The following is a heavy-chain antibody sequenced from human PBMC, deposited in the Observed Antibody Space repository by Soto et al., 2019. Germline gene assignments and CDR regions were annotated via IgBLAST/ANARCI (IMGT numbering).Heavy chain of an antibody. CDR3: AKDSYYYDSRGLSDY. J-gene: IGHJ4*02. CDR1: GFTFSNYG. V-gene: IGHV3-30*18. CDR2: ISNDGRNK. Sequence: QVQLVESGGGVVQPGRSLRLSCAASGFTFSNYGMHWVRQAPGKGLEWVALISNDGRNKYHVDSVKGRFTISRDNSKNTLYLQMNSLRAEDTAVYYCAKDSYYYDSRGLSDYWGQGTLVTVSS. D-gene: IGHD3-22*01.